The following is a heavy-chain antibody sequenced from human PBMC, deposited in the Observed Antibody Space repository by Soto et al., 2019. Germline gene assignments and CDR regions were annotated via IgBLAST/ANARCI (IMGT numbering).Heavy chain of an antibody. J-gene: IGHJ2*01. V-gene: IGHV1-2*04. CDR3: ARARYCSSTSCRNDFRYFDL. D-gene: IGHD2-2*01. CDR2: INPNSGGT. CDR1: GYTFTGYY. Sequence: ASVKVSCKASGYTFTGYYMHWVRQAPGQGLEWMGWINPNSGGTNYAQKFQGWVTMTRDTSISTAYMELSRLRSDDTAVYYCARARYCSSTSCRNDFRYFDLWGRGTLVTVSS.